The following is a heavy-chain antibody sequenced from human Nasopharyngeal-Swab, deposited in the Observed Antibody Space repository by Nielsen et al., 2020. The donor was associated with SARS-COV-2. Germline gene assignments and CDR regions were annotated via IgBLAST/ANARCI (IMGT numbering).Heavy chain of an antibody. J-gene: IGHJ5*02. D-gene: IGHD2-15*01. V-gene: IGHV4-34*01. CDR3: ATEALLGYCSGGSCYRAWFDP. Sequence: RQAPGKGLEWIGEIYYSGSTNYNPSPKSRLTIFVDTSKNQFSLKLSSVTAADTAVYYCATEALLGYCSGGSCYRAWFDPWGQGTLVTVSS. CDR2: IYYSGST.